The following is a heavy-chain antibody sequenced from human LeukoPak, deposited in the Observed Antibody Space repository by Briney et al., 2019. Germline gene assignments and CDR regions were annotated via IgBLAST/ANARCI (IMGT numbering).Heavy chain of an antibody. CDR1: GGSFSGYY. Sequence: SETLSLTCAVYGGSFSGYYWSWIRQPPGKGLEWIGEINHSGSTNYNPSLKSRVTISVDTSKNQFSLKLSSVTAADTAVYYCARLYLAPQNLFDLWGQGTLVTVSS. V-gene: IGHV4-34*01. CDR2: INHSGST. J-gene: IGHJ5*02. CDR3: ARLYLAPQNLFDL. D-gene: IGHD2-8*01.